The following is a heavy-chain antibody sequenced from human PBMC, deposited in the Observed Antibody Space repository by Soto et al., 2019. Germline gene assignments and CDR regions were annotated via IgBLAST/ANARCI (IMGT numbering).Heavy chain of an antibody. CDR1: GYTFTSYD. V-gene: IGHV1-8*01. Sequence: QVQLVQSGAEVKKPGASVKVSCKASGYTFTSYDINWVRQATGQGLEWMGWMNPNSGNTGYAQKFKGRVTMTRNTSISTAYMELSSLRSEDTAVYYCARGRGYSYGYMRLAAAGFDYWGQGTLVTVSS. D-gene: IGHD5-18*01. J-gene: IGHJ4*02. CDR2: MNPNSGNT. CDR3: ARGRGYSYGYMRLAAAGFDY.